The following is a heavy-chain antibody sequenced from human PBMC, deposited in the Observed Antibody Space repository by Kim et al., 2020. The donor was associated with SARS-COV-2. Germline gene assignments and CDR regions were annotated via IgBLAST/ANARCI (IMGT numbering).Heavy chain of an antibody. CDR2: ISSSGSTI. CDR3: ARDEDCSGGSCYVDYYYGMDV. J-gene: IGHJ6*02. Sequence: GGSLRLSCAASGFTFSSYEMNWVRQAPGKGLEWVSYISSSGSTIYYADSVKGRFTISRDNAKNSLYLQMNSLRAEDTAVYCCARDEDCSGGSCYVDYYYGMDVWGQGTTVTVSS. CDR1: GFTFSSYE. V-gene: IGHV3-48*03. D-gene: IGHD2-15*01.